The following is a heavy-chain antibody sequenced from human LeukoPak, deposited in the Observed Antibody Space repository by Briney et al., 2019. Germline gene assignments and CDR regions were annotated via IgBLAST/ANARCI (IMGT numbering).Heavy chain of an antibody. V-gene: IGHV3-23*01. Sequence: PGGTLRLSCAASGFTFSRYGMSWVRQDPGKGQEWVSAISGSGGSTYYADSVKGRFTISRDNAKNSLYLQMNSLRAEDTAVYYCARDRRVQLWFFDAFDIWGQGTMVTVSS. CDR2: ISGSGGST. J-gene: IGHJ3*02. D-gene: IGHD5-18*01. CDR3: ARDRRVQLWFFDAFDI. CDR1: GFTFSRYG.